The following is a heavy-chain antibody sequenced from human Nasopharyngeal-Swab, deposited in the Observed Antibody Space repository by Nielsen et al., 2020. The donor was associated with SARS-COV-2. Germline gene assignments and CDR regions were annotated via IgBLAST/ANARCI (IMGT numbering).Heavy chain of an antibody. V-gene: IGHV3-74*01. CDR2: VNQDGSRT. J-gene: IGHJ4*02. CDR1: GVIFSKYW. CDR3: VKHQGSSSDQ. Sequence: GESLKISCVASGVIFSKYWMHWVRQAPGKGLVWVSRVNQDGSRTDYADSVRGRLTISRDNAKNTLYLQMNSLRVEDTAVYYCVKHQGSSSDQWGQGTLVTVSS.